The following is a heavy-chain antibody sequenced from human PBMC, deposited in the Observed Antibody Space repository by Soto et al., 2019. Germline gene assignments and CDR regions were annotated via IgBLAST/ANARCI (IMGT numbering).Heavy chain of an antibody. CDR2: IYDGGTT. D-gene: IGHD7-27*01. CDR1: GCSIRSAAYC. CDR3: ASRPSGDKIDY. Sequence: QVQLQESGPRLVSPSQTLSLTCTVSGCSIRSAAYCWSWIRQSPDKGLEWNGHIYDGGTTYSRPSLKGRVTISADTAETQFSLKLSSVSDADKAVDYCASRPSGDKIDYWGQGIQVTVSS. J-gene: IGHJ4*02. V-gene: IGHV4-30-4*01.